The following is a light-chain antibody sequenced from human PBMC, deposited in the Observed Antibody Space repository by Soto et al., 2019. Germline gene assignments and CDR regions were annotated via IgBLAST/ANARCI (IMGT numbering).Light chain of an antibody. V-gene: IGKV1-5*03. CDR2: KAA. CDR3: QQYESYSWT. J-gene: IGKJ1*01. CDR1: QSTTDS. Sequence: DIQMTQSPSTLSASVGDRVTITCRACQSTTDSLAWYQQKPGKAPKLLIYKAATLERGVPSRFSGSGSGTEFTLAISSLQPDDFATYYCQQYESYSWTFGQGTKVEVK.